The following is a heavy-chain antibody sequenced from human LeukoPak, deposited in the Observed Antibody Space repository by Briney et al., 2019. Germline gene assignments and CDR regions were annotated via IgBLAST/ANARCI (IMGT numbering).Heavy chain of an antibody. V-gene: IGHV3-11*01. Sequence: PGGSLRLSCAASGFTFSDYYMNWIRQAPGKGLEWVSSISGGSRTINYADSVKGRFTTSRDNAKNSLFLQVNSLRAEDTAVYYCARIGASAFDIWGQGTMVTVSS. CDR2: ISGGSRTI. CDR1: GFTFSDYY. CDR3: ARIGASAFDI. J-gene: IGHJ3*02.